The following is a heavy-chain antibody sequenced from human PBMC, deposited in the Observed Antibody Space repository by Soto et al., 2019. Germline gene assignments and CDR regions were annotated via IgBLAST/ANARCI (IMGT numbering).Heavy chain of an antibody. CDR2: IYSGETT. J-gene: IGHJ4*02. V-gene: IGHV3-53*01. CDR1: GFNVNSDY. CDR3: TRDGRGLGRLSLFEY. D-gene: IGHD2-21*02. Sequence: LRLSCAASGFNVNSDYMNWVRQTPGKGLEWVASIYSGETTYYADSVRGRFTISSDKSKNTLYFQLSNLRIEDTAVYYCTRDGRGLGRLSLFEYWGQGVLVTVSS.